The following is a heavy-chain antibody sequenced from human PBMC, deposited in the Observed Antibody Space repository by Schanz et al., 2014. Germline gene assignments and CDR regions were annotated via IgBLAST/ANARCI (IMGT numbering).Heavy chain of an antibody. J-gene: IGHJ4*02. Sequence: VQLVESGGGMVQPGGSLRLSCAASGFTFSDHYMDWVRQAPGKGLEWLAVIWFDGTNKYNADSVKGRFTISRDTSKNTLYLLLNSLRAEDTAVYYCAKVAPAATYLDSWGLGTLVTVSS. V-gene: IGHV3-33*06. CDR1: GFTFSDHY. CDR2: IWFDGTNK. D-gene: IGHD2-2*01. CDR3: AKVAPAATYLDS.